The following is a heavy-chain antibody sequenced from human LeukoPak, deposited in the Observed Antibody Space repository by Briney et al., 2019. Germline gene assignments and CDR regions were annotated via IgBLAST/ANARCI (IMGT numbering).Heavy chain of an antibody. CDR2: ISYDGSNK. CDR3: ASAEPERYSGYSY. CDR1: GFTFSSYA. D-gene: IGHD5-12*01. J-gene: IGHJ4*02. Sequence: GGSLRLSCAASGFTFSSYAMHWVRQAPGKGLEWVAVISYDGSNKYYADSVKGRFTISRDNSKNTLYLQMNSLRAEDTAVYYCASAEPERYSGYSYWGQGTLVTVSS. V-gene: IGHV3-30*01.